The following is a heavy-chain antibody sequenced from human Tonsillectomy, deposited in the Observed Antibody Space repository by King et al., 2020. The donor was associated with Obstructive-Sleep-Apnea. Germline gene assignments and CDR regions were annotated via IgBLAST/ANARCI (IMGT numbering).Heavy chain of an antibody. CDR2: IYYSGST. Sequence: HLQLQESGPGLVKPSETLPLTCTVSGGSISSSSYYWGWIRQPPGKGLEWIGSIYYSGSTYYNPSLKSRVTISVDTSKNQFSLKLSSVTAADTAVYYCARDGPPGRGATGWGQGTLVTVSS. J-gene: IGHJ4*02. CDR3: ARDGPPGRGATG. CDR1: GGSISSSSYY. D-gene: IGHD1-26*01. V-gene: IGHV4-39*07.